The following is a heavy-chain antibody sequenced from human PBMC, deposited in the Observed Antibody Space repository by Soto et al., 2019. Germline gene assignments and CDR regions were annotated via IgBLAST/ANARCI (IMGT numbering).Heavy chain of an antibody. J-gene: IGHJ5*02. V-gene: IGHV3-23*01. D-gene: IGHD6-13*01. CDR3: AKMYSSSGGWFDP. Sequence: EVQLLESGGGLVQPGGSLRLSCAASGFTFSSYAMSWVHQAPGKGLEWVSAISGSGGSTYYADSVKGRFTISRDNSKNTLYLQMNSLTAEDTAVYYCAKMYSSSGGWFDPWGQGTLVTVSS. CDR2: ISGSGGST. CDR1: GFTFSSYA.